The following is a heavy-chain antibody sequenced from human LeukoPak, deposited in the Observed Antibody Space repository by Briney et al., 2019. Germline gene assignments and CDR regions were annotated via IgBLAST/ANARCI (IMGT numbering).Heavy chain of an antibody. V-gene: IGHV4-39*07. J-gene: IGHJ4*02. Sequence: SETLSLTCTVSGGSISSSSYYWGWIRQPPGKGLDWIGTIYSSGSTNYNPSLKSRVTISVDTSKNQFSLKLSSVTAADTAVYYCARATMYSRLGVDYWGQGTLVTVSS. CDR2: IYSSGST. CDR3: ARATMYSRLGVDY. D-gene: IGHD3-16*01. CDR1: GGSISSSSYY.